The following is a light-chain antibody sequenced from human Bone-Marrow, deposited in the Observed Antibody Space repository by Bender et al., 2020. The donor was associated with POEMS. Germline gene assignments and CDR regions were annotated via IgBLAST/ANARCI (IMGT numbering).Light chain of an antibody. CDR2: GYN. Sequence: QYALTQPASLSASPGQSVTISCTGSSSNTGSGYDINWYQHLPGTAPKLLIYGYNNRPSGVPDRFSGSKSGTSASLAITGLQAEDEGDYYCQSYDNSLGGWVFGGGTKLTVL. CDR1: SSNTGSGYD. CDR3: QSYDNSLGGWV. J-gene: IGLJ3*02. V-gene: IGLV1-40*01.